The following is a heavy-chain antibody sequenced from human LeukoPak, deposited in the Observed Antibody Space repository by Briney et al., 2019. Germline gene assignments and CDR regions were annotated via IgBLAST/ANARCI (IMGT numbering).Heavy chain of an antibody. CDR3: AKISRKSGSRLIDY. CDR1: GFTFSNYW. CDR2: ISGSGGST. Sequence: RSGGSLRLSCGASGFTFSNYWMSWVRQAPGKGLEWVSAISGSGGSTYYADSVKGRFTISRDNSKNTLYLQMNSLRAEDTAVYYCAKISRKSGSRLIDYWGQGTLVTVSS. V-gene: IGHV3-23*01. J-gene: IGHJ4*02. D-gene: IGHD1-26*01.